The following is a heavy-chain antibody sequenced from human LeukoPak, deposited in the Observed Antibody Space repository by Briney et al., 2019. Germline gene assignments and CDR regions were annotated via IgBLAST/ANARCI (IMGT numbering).Heavy chain of an antibody. CDR3: ARCSRSSTDCYSAFDI. Sequence: GGSLRLSCEASGFTFDDYGMSWVRQSTGKGLEWVSAITNWNGGSTGYADSVRGRFTISRDHAKNSLYLQMNSLRAEDTALYYCARCSRSSTDCYSAFDIWGQGTMVTVSS. CDR1: GFTFDDYG. D-gene: IGHD2-2*02. J-gene: IGHJ3*02. CDR2: ITNWNGGST. V-gene: IGHV3-20*04.